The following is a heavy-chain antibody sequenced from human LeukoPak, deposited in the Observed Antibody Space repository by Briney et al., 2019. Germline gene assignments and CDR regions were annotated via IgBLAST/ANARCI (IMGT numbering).Heavy chain of an antibody. CDR1: GGSISSGDYY. CDR3: ARPQLLSVDWFAP. V-gene: IGHV4-30-4*08. CDR2: IYYSGST. J-gene: IGHJ5*02. D-gene: IGHD2-2*01. Sequence: SQTLSLTCTVSGGSISSGDYYWSWIRQPPGKGLEWIGYIYYSGSTYYNPSLKSRVTISVDTSKNQFSLKLSSVTAADTAVYYCARPQLLSVDWFAPGGQGTLATVSS.